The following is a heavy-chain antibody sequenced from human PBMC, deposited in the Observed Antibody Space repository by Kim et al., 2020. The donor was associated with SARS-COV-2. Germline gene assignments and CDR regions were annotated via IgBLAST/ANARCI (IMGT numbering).Heavy chain of an antibody. CDR2: IYYSGST. Sequence: SETLSLTCTVSGGSISSGGYYWSWIRQHPGKGLEWIGYIYYSGSTYSNPSHKRRVTITENTSKNQFSLKLSPVTAADTAGYYCARDVSLSNFWDYYYGMDVWGQGTTVTVSS. J-gene: IGHJ6*02. CDR1: GGSISSGGYY. CDR3: ARDVSLSNFWDYYYGMDV. D-gene: IGHD3-16*01. V-gene: IGHV4-31*03.